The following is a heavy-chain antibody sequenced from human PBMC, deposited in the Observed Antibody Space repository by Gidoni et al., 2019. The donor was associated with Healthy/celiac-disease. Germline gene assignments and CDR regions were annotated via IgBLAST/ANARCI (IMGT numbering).Heavy chain of an antibody. V-gene: IGHV3-48*04. J-gene: IGHJ6*02. D-gene: IGHD6-13*01. CDR2: ISSSSSTI. CDR1: GFTFSSYS. CDR3: ARPQSSSSSTYYYYGMDV. Sequence: EVQLVESGGGLVQPGGSLRLSCAASGFTFSSYSMNWVRQAPGKGLEWVSYISSSSSTIYYADSVKGRFTISRDNAKNSLYLQMNSLRAEDTAVYYCARPQSSSSSTYYYYGMDVWGQGTTVTVSS.